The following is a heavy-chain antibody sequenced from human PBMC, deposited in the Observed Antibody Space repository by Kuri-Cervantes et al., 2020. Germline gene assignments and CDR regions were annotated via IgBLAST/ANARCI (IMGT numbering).Heavy chain of an antibody. V-gene: IGHV4-34*01. D-gene: IGHD6-13*01. CDR2: INHSGST. CDR1: GGSFSGYY. Sequence: ESLKISCAVYGGSFSGYYWSWIRQPPGKGLEWIGEINHSGSTNYNPPLKSRVTISVDTSKNQFSLKLSSVTAADTAVYYCARVPDSSSWYVGGADYYYYGMDVWGQGTTVTVSS. CDR3: ARVPDSSSWYVGGADYYYYGMDV. J-gene: IGHJ6*02.